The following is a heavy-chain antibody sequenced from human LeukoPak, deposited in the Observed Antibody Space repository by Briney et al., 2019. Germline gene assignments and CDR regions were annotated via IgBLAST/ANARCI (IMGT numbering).Heavy chain of an antibody. CDR1: GGSISSYY. Sequence: PSETLSLTCTVSGGSISSYYWSWIRQPPGKGPEWIGYIYYSGSTNYNPSLKSRVTISVDTSKNQFSLKLSSVTAADTAVYYCARLKIGMYYYYGMDVWGQGTTVTVSS. D-gene: IGHD1-14*01. J-gene: IGHJ6*02. CDR3: ARLKIGMYYYYGMDV. CDR2: IYYSGST. V-gene: IGHV4-59*01.